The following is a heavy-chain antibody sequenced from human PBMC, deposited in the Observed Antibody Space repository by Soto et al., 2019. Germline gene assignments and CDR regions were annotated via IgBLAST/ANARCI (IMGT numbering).Heavy chain of an antibody. D-gene: IGHD2-2*01. CDR3: ARDMGYCSSTSCYSVPGAFDI. J-gene: IGHJ3*02. V-gene: IGHV1-2*04. Sequence: ASVKVSCKASGGTFSSYAISWVRQAPGQGLEWMGGINPNSGGTNYAQKFQGWVTMTRDTSISTAYMELSRLRSDDTAVYYCARDMGYCSSTSCYSVPGAFDIWGQGTMVTVSS. CDR1: GGTFSSYA. CDR2: INPNSGGT.